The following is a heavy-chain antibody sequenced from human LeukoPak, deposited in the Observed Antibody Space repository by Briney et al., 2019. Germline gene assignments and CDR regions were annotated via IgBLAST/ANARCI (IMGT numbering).Heavy chain of an antibody. V-gene: IGHV1-8*01. CDR2: MNPNNDNT. J-gene: IGHJ6*03. CDR3: ARRQWLRLGHPPYYYCYYMDV. D-gene: IGHD5-12*01. CDR1: GYTFISYD. Sequence: ASVKVSCKASGYTFISYDISWVRQATGQGLEWMGWMNPNNDNTGYAQKFQGRVTMTRNTPISTAYMELSSLRSEDTAVYYCARRQWLRLGHPPYYYCYYMDVWGKGTTVTISS.